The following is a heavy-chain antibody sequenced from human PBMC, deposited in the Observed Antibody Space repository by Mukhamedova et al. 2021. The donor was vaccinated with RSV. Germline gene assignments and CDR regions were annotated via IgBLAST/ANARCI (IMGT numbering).Heavy chain of an antibody. D-gene: IGHD1-7*01. CDR2: IYHSGST. Sequence: QPPGKGLEWIGYIYHSGSTYYNPSLKSRVTISVDRSKNQFSLKLSSVTAADTAVYYCARGITGTTPVGWFDPWGQGTLATVSS. CDR3: ARGITGTTPVGWFDP. J-gene: IGHJ5*02. V-gene: IGHV4-30-2*01.